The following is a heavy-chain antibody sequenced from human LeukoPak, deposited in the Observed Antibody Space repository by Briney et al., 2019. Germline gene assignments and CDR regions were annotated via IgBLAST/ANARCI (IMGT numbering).Heavy chain of an antibody. Sequence: SETLSLTCILAGGSIRNHYWSWVRQPPGKALEWVGYVSDTGHTNSNPSLESRVTISADTSKNQFSLKLSSVTAADAAVYYCARDSSYTSGSYYDDYFDSWSQGTLVTVSS. CDR2: VSDTGHT. CDR1: GGSIRNHY. CDR3: ARDSSYTSGSYYDDYFDS. D-gene: IGHD3-10*01. V-gene: IGHV4-59*11. J-gene: IGHJ4*02.